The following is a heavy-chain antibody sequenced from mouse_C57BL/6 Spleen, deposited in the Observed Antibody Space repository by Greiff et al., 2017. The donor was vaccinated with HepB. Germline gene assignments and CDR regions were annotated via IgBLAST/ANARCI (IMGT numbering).Heavy chain of an antibody. CDR1: GFTFSDYY. V-gene: IGHV5-16*01. J-gene: IGHJ4*01. CDR2: INYDGSST. D-gene: IGHD1-1*01. Sequence: DVQLVESEGGLVQPGSSMKLSCTASGFTFSDYYMAWVRQVPEKGLEWVANINYDGSSTYYLDSLKSRFIISRDNAKNILYLQMSSLKSEDTATYYCARYYYGSSLYYYAMDYWGQGTSVTVSS. CDR3: ARYYYGSSLYYYAMDY.